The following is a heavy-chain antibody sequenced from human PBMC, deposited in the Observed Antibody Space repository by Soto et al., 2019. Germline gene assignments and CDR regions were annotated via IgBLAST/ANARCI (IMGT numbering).Heavy chain of an antibody. CDR1: GVIFNNYW. CDR3: ARSLLGPMAFDM. CDR2: INHDGSET. V-gene: IGHV3-7*03. Sequence: EVQLVESGGDLVQPGGSLRLSCAASGVIFNNYWMTWVRQAPGKGLEWVANINHDGSETYYLDSVKGRFAISRDNAKNSLFLQMNSLRDEDTAIYYCARSLLGPMAFDMWGHGTLVAVSS. D-gene: IGHD7-27*01. J-gene: IGHJ3*02.